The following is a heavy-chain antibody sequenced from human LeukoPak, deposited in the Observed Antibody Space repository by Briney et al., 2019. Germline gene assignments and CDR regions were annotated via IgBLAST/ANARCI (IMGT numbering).Heavy chain of an antibody. CDR1: GGSISSTSYY. J-gene: IGHJ4*02. V-gene: IGHV4-39*01. D-gene: IGHD6-19*01. Sequence: SETLSLTCTVPGGSISSTSYYWGWIRQPPGKGLEWIGDFYYSGNTYHNPSLKSRVTISVDTSKNQFSLKLSSVTAADTAVYYCATKQWLVRENYFDYWGQGTLVTVSS. CDR3: ATKQWLVRENYFDY. CDR2: FYYSGNT.